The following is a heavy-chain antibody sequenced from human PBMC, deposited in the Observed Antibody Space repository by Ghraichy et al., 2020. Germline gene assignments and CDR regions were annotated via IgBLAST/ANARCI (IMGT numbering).Heavy chain of an antibody. D-gene: IGHD2-8*01. CDR1: GFIFSNFW. V-gene: IGHV3-7*05. CDR3: VRVAAEWVLVS. CDR2: VHPDGTGG. Sequence: GGSLRLSCTASGFIFSNFWMTWVRQAPGKGLEWVANVHPDGTGGLSLDSVKGRFTISRDNAKKSLYLQMSSLRADDTAVYYCVRVAAEWVLVSWGQGTLVTVSS. J-gene: IGHJ4*02.